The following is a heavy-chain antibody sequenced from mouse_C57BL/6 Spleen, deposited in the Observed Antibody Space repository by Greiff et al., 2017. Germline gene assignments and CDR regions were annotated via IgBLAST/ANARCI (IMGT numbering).Heavy chain of an antibody. D-gene: IGHD3-2*02. J-gene: IGHJ2*01. V-gene: IGHV1-81*01. CDR2: IYPRSGNT. CDR3: ARGESSGYGYVDY. CDR1: GYTFTSYG. Sequence: QVQLQQSGAELARPGASVKLSCKASGYTFTSYGISWVKQRTGQGLEWIGEIYPRSGNTYYNEKFKGKSTLTADKSSSTAYMELRSLTSENTAFYFCARGESSGYGYVDYWRQGTTLTVSS.